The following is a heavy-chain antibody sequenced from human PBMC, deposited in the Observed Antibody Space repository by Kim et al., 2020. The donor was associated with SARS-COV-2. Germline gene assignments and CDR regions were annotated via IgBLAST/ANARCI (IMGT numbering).Heavy chain of an antibody. CDR2: ISAYNGNT. V-gene: IGHV1-18*01. D-gene: IGHD2-2*01. CDR3: ARVDDPGYCSSTSCYAGIDYYYYGMDV. CDR1: GYTFTSYG. J-gene: IGHJ6*02. Sequence: ASVKVSCKASGYTFTSYGISWVRQAPGQGLEWMGWISAYNGNTNYAQKLQGRVTMTTDTSTSTAYMELRSLRSDDTAVYYCARVDDPGYCSSTSCYAGIDYYYYGMDVWGQGTTVTVSS.